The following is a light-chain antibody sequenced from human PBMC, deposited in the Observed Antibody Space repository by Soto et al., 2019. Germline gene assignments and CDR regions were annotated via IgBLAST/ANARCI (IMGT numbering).Light chain of an antibody. Sequence: EIVLTQSPATLSLSPGERATRSCRASQSLSSNFLAWYQQKPGQPPRLLIYDSSTRATGFPDRFSGSGSGTDFTLTISSLEPEDFAVYYCQQRSNWPLTFGGGTKVDIK. V-gene: IGKV3D-20*02. J-gene: IGKJ4*01. CDR1: QSLSSNF. CDR3: QQRSNWPLT. CDR2: DSS.